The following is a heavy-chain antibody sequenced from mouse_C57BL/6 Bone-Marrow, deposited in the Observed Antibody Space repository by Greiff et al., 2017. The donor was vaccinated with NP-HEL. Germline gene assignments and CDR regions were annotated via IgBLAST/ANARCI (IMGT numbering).Heavy chain of an antibody. V-gene: IGHV5-12*01. CDR1: GFTFSDYY. J-gene: IGHJ2*01. CDR2: ISNGGGST. Sequence: EVMLVESGGGLVQPGGSLKLSCAASGFTFSDYYMYWVRQTPEKRLEWVAYISNGGGSTYYPDTVKGRFTISRDNAKNTLYLQMSRLKSEDTAMYYCARLKGTWYFDYWGQGTTLTVSS. D-gene: IGHD1-3*01. CDR3: ARLKGTWYFDY.